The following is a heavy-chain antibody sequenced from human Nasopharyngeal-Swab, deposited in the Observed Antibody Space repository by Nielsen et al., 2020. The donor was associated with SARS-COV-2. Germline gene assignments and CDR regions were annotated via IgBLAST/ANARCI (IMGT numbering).Heavy chain of an antibody. CDR1: GFTFSSYS. V-gene: IGHV3-21*01. CDR2: ISSSSSYI. J-gene: IGHJ6*03. Sequence: GESLKISCAASGFTFSSYSMNWVRQAPGKGLEWVSSISSSSSYIYYADSVKGRFTISRDNAKNSLYLQMNSLRAEDTAVYYCARDGGYSGYDSNYYYYMDVWGKGTTVTVSS. CDR3: ARDGGYSGYDSNYYYYMDV. D-gene: IGHD5-12*01.